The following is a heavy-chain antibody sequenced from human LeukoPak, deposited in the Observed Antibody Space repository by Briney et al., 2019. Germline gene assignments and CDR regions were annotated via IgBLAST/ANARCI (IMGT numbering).Heavy chain of an antibody. V-gene: IGHV3-53*01. Sequence: GGSLRLSYAASGVSVNSDYMSWVRQAPGKGLEWVSVIYSGGTTYYAESVKGRFTISRDNSKNTLYLQMNRLRAEDTAVYYCAREHGKSGGDCYFDYWGQGTLVTVSS. CDR2: IYSGGTT. CDR1: GVSVNSDY. CDR3: AREHGKSGGDCYFDY. D-gene: IGHD2-21*02. J-gene: IGHJ4*02.